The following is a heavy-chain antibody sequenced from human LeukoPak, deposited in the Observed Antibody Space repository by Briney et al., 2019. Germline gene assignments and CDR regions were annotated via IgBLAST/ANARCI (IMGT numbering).Heavy chain of an antibody. D-gene: IGHD3-10*01. CDR3: ASSSRGALDY. J-gene: IGHJ4*02. CDR2: ISSSSTYI. V-gene: IGHV3-21*01. Sequence: GGSLRLSCAASGFTFSSSSMNWVRQAPGKGLEWVSSISSSSTYIYYADSVKGRFTISRDNAKNSLYLQMNSLRAEDTVVYYCASSSRGALDYWGQGTLVTVSS. CDR1: GFTFSSSS.